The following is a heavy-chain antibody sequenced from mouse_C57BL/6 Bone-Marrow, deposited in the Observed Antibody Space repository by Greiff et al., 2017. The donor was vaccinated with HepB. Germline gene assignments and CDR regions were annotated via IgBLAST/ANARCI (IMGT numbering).Heavy chain of an antibody. D-gene: IGHD2-4*01. Sequence: QVQLQQPGAELVKPGASVKMSCKASGYTFTSYWITWVKQRPGQGLGWIGDIYPGSGSTNYNEKFKSKATLTVDTSSSTAYMQLSSLTSEDSAVYYCARWGLRYWYFDVWGTGTTVTVSS. CDR3: ARWGLRYWYFDV. J-gene: IGHJ1*03. CDR1: GYTFTSYW. V-gene: IGHV1-55*01. CDR2: IYPGSGST.